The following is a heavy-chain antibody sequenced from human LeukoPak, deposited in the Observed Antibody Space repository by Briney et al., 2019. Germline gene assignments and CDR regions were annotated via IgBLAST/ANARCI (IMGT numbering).Heavy chain of an antibody. V-gene: IGHV3-48*03. CDR2: ITSSGSTI. J-gene: IGHJ4*02. Sequence: GGSLRLSCAASGFTLSSYEMNWVRQAPGKGLEWVSYITSSGSTIYYADSVKGRFTISRDNAKNSLYLQMNSLRADDTAVYYCARDLGRWDLGDWGQGTLVTVSS. CDR1: GFTLSSYE. D-gene: IGHD1-26*01. CDR3: ARDLGRWDLGD.